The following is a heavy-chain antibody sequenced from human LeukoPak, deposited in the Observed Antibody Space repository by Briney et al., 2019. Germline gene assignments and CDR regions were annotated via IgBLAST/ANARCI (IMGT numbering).Heavy chain of an antibody. CDR1: GFTVSSNY. CDR3: ARGRYSSSRYDY. J-gene: IGHJ4*02. D-gene: IGHD6-13*01. Sequence: GGSLRLSCVASGFTVSSNYMSWVRQAPGKGLEWVSIIYSGGNTYYADSVKGRFTISRDNSKNTLYLQMNSLRVEDTAVYDCARGRYSSSRYDYWGQGTLVTVSS. CDR2: IYSGGNT. V-gene: IGHV3-53*01.